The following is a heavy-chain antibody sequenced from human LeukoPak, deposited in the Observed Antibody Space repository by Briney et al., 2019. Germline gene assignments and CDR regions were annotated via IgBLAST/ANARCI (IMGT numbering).Heavy chain of an antibody. Sequence: GGSLRLSCVASGFTFSDYYMGWIRQAPGKGLESVSYISLGGSTIYYADSVEGRFTISRDDAQNSLYLHMNSLRAEDTAVYYCVTDRNRGGSYWGQGTLVTVSS. V-gene: IGHV3-11*04. CDR1: GFTFSDYY. CDR2: ISLGGSTI. D-gene: IGHD3-16*01. CDR3: VTDRNRGGSY. J-gene: IGHJ4*02.